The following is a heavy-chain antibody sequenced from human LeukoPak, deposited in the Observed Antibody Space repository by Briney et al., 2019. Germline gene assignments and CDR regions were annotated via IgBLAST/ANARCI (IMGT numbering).Heavy chain of an antibody. Sequence: PSETLSLTCTVSGGSISSGGYYWSWIRQHPGKGLEWIGYIYYSGSTYYNPSLKSRVTISVDTSKNQFSLKLSSVTAADTAVYYCARDLVPWELDGVASSYYYYYMDVWGKGTTVTVSS. D-gene: IGHD1-26*01. CDR3: ARDLVPWELDGVASSYYYYYMDV. J-gene: IGHJ6*03. V-gene: IGHV4-31*03. CDR1: GGSISSGGYY. CDR2: IYYSGST.